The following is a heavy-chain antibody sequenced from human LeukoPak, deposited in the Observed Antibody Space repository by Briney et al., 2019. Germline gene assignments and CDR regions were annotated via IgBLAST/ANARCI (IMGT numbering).Heavy chain of an antibody. CDR2: IYTSGST. Sequence: SETLSLTCNVSGGSISSGSYYWSWIRQPAGKGLEWIGRIYTSGSTNYNPSLKSRVTISVDTSKNQFSLKLSSVTAADTAVYYCARGFYGSGSYGWFDPWGQGTLVTVSS. D-gene: IGHD3-10*01. J-gene: IGHJ5*02. CDR1: GGSISSGSYY. CDR3: ARGFYGSGSYGWFDP. V-gene: IGHV4-61*02.